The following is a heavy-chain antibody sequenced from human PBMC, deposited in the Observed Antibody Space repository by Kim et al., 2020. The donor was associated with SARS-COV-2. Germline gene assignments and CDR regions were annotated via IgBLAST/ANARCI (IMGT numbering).Heavy chain of an antibody. Sequence: GGSLRLSCAASGFTFSSYSMHWVRQAPGKGLEWVAVIWYDGGNKYYADSVKGRFTISRDNSKNTLYLQMNSLRVKDMAVYYCATDYDILTGYYFDYWGQGTLVTVSS. CDR1: GFTFSSYS. V-gene: IGHV3-33*01. J-gene: IGHJ4*02. CDR3: ATDYDILTGYYFDY. CDR2: IWYDGGNK. D-gene: IGHD3-9*01.